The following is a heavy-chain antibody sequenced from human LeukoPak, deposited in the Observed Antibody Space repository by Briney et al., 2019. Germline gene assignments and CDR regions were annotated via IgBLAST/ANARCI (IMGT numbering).Heavy chain of an antibody. Sequence: SETLSLTCTVSGGSISSGGYYWSWIRQHPGKGLEWIGYIYYSGSTYYNPSLKSRVTISVDTSKNQFSLKLSSVTAADTAVYYCARGVGSWIQLWFRPFDIWGQGTMVTVSS. D-gene: IGHD5-18*01. J-gene: IGHJ3*02. CDR1: GGSISSGGYY. V-gene: IGHV4-31*03. CDR3: ARGVGSWIQLWFRPFDI. CDR2: IYYSGST.